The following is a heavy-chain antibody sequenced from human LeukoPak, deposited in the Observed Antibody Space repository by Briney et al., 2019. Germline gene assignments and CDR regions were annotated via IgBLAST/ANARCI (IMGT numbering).Heavy chain of an antibody. J-gene: IGHJ4*02. CDR3: ARTQGVFDY. D-gene: IGHD3-16*01. CDR2: IYYSGST. V-gene: IGHV4-39*07. CDR1: GGSISSSSYY. Sequence: SETLSLTCAVSGGSISSSSYYWGWIRQPPGKGLEWIGSIYYSGSTNYNPSLKSRVTISVDTSKNQFSLKLSSVTAADTAVYYCARTQGVFDYWGQGTLVTVSS.